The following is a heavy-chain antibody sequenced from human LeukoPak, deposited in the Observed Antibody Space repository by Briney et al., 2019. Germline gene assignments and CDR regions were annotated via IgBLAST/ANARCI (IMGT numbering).Heavy chain of an antibody. CDR2: VHTSETA. CDR3: ARDGYASGSYYDY. J-gene: IGHJ4*02. Sequence: SETLSLTCAVSGASLNSGSYFWNWVRQPAGRGLESIGRVHTSETANYNPSLRSRVAISLNTTMNHSSLRLNSVTAADTAVYYCARDGYASGSYYDYWGQGTLVTVSS. V-gene: IGHV4-61*02. D-gene: IGHD1-26*01. CDR1: GASLNSGSYF.